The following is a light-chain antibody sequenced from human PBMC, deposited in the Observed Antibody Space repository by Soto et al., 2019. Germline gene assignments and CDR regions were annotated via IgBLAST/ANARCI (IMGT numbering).Light chain of an antibody. CDR3: SSFAGTNSFV. J-gene: IGLJ1*01. CDR2: EVS. V-gene: IGLV2-8*01. Sequence: QSALTQPPSASGSPGQSVTISCTGTSSDVGGYKYVSWYQQHPGKAPKLMIYEVSKRPSGVPDRVFGSKSDTTASLTVSGLQADDEADYYCSSFAGTNSFVFGTGTKVTVL. CDR1: SSDVGGYKY.